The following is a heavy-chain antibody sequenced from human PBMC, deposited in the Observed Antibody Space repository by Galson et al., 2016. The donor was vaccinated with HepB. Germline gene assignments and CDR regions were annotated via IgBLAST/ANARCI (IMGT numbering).Heavy chain of an antibody. Sequence: SETLSLTCTVSGGSISSYYWSWIRQPPGKGLEWIGYIYYSGSTNYNPSLKSRVTISVETSKNQFSLKLSSVTAADTAVYYCARHVPIDLWVADYWGQGTLVTVSS. CDR3: ARHVPIDLWVADY. D-gene: IGHD3-3*01. J-gene: IGHJ4*02. CDR2: IYYSGST. CDR1: GGSISSYY. V-gene: IGHV4-59*08.